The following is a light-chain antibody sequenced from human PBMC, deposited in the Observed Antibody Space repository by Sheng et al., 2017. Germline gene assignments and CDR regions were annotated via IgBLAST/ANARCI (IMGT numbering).Light chain of an antibody. CDR1: QTVSGS. V-gene: IGKV3-11*01. CDR3: QQRISWPRT. CDR2: DVL. J-gene: IGKJ2*01. Sequence: EIVLTQSPATLSLSPGERATLSCRASQTVSGSLDWYQQKPGQAPRLLIYDVLIRATGIPDRFSGSGLGTDFTLTISSLEPEDFAVYYCQQRISWPRTFGQGTKVEIK.